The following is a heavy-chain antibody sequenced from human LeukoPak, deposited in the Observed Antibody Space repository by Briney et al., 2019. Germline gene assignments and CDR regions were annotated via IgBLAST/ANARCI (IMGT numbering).Heavy chain of an antibody. CDR1: GFTFSSYW. D-gene: IGHD3-3*01. V-gene: IGHV3-74*01. CDR2: INSDGSST. Sequence: GGSLRLSCAASGFTFSSYWMHWVRQAPGKGLVWVSRINSDGSSTSYADSVKGRFTISRDNAKNSLFLQMNSLRAEDTALYYCVKAWSDWGQGTLVTVSS. J-gene: IGHJ4*02. CDR3: VKAWSD.